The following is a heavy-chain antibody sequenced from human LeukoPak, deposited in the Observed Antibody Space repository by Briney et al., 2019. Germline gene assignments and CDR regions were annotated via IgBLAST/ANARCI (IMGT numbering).Heavy chain of an antibody. V-gene: IGHV1-2*06. CDR2: INPNSGGT. D-gene: IGHD6-13*01. Sequence: GASVKVSCKASGYTFTGYYMHWVRQAPGQGLEWMGRINPNSGGTNYAQKFQGRVTMTRDTSISTAYMELSRLRSDDTAVYYCARLGPSSRIVAAVLYYFDYWGQGTLVTVSS. CDR3: ARLGPSSRIVAAVLYYFDY. CDR1: GYTFTGYY. J-gene: IGHJ4*02.